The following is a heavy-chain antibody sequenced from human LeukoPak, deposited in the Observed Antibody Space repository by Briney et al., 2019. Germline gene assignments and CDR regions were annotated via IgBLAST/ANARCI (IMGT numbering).Heavy chain of an antibody. CDR2: IYHSGST. CDR1: GGSISSGGYS. Sequence: SETLSLTCAVSGGSISSGGYSWRWIRQPPGKGLEWIGYIYHSGSTYYNPSLKSRVTISVDRSKNQFSLKLSSVTAADTAVYYCARVDYGDYVFDYWGQGTLVTVSS. J-gene: IGHJ4*02. CDR3: ARVDYGDYVFDY. D-gene: IGHD4-17*01. V-gene: IGHV4-30-2*01.